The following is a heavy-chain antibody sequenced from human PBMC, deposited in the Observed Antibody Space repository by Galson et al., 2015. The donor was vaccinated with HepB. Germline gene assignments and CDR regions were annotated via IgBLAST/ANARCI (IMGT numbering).Heavy chain of an antibody. D-gene: IGHD6-19*01. J-gene: IGHJ5*01. CDR3: AKGSSGWYRDFFDS. CDR2: ISGSGGIT. CDR1: GFTFSSYA. V-gene: IGHV3-23*01. Sequence: SLRLSCAASGFTFSSYAMSWVRQAPGKGLEWVSAISGSGGITYYADSVKGRFTISRDNSKNMLYLQMNSLRVEDTAVYYCAKGSSGWYRDFFDSWGQGTLVTVSS.